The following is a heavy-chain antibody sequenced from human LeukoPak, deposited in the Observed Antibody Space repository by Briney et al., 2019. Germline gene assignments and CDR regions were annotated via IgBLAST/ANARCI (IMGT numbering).Heavy chain of an antibody. CDR1: GFTFSDHA. CDR3: VRQKKSHGNFDY. Sequence: GGSLRLSCAASGFTFSDHAMHWVRQAPGKGLEWVSAVGIAADTFYPGSVKGRFTISRENAKNSLCLQMNSLRVEDTAVYYCVRQKKSHGNFDYWGQGTLVTVSS. V-gene: IGHV3-13*01. J-gene: IGHJ4*02. D-gene: IGHD1-26*01. CDR2: VGIAADT.